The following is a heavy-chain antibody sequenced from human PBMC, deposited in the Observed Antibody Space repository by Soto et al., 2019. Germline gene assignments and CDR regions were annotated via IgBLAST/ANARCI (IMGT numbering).Heavy chain of an antibody. V-gene: IGHV3-23*01. D-gene: IGHD6-6*01. Sequence: GGSLRLSCAASGFTFSSYAMSWVRQAPGKGLEWVSAISGSDGSTYYADSVKGRFTISRDNSKNTLYLQMNSLRAEDTAVYYCAKGISGAARPNPFDYWGQGTLVTVSS. CDR3: AKGISGAARPNPFDY. CDR2: ISGSDGST. J-gene: IGHJ4*02. CDR1: GFTFSSYA.